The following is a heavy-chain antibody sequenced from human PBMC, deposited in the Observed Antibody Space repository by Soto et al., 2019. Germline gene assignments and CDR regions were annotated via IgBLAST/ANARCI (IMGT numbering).Heavy chain of an antibody. D-gene: IGHD1-7*01. Sequence: PGGSLRLSCAASGFTFSNYAMGWVRQASGKGLEWISTISDNGVTTYYADSVKGRFTVSRDNSKNTLYLQMNSLRAEDTAVYYCAKDRMTGITGTTPSYWGQGTLVTVSS. CDR2: ISDNGVTT. J-gene: IGHJ4*02. V-gene: IGHV3-23*01. CDR3: AKDRMTGITGTTPSY. CDR1: GFTFSNYA.